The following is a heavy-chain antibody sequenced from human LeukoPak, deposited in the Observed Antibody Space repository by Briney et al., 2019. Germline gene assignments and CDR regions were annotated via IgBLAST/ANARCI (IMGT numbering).Heavy chain of an antibody. CDR1: GGSISSYY. J-gene: IGHJ3*02. CDR2: IYYSGST. D-gene: IGHD3-10*01. Sequence: SETLSLTCTVSGGSISSYYWSWIRQPPGKGLEWIGYIYYSGSTNYNPSLKSRVTISVDTSKNQFSLKLSSVTAADTAVYYCAREERDGEEAFDIWGQGTMVTVSS. V-gene: IGHV4-59*01. CDR3: AREERDGEEAFDI.